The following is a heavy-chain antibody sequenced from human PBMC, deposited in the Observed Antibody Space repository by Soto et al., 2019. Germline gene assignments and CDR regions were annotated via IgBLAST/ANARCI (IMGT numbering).Heavy chain of an antibody. V-gene: IGHV4-59*08. CDR3: ARRYGGALDY. J-gene: IGHJ4*02. D-gene: IGHD4-17*01. CDR1: GGSISSYY. CDR2: IYYSGST. Sequence: SETLSLTCTVSGGSISSYYWSWIRQPPGKGLEWIGYIYYSGSTNYNPSLKSRVTISVDTSKNQFSLKLSSVTAADTAVYYCARRYGGALDYCGQGTLVTVSS.